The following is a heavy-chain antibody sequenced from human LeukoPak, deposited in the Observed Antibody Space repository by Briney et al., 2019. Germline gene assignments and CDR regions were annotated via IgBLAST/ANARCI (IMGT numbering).Heavy chain of an antibody. CDR3: ARDLGYEYSSSSPPGY. Sequence: PGGSLRLSCAASGFTFSSYWMSWVRQAPGKGLEWVANIKQDGSEKYYVDSVKGRFTISRDNAKNSLYLQMNSLRAEDTAVYYCARDLGYEYSSSSPPGYWGQGTLVTVSS. V-gene: IGHV3-7*01. CDR1: GFTFSSYW. CDR2: IKQDGSEK. D-gene: IGHD6-6*01. J-gene: IGHJ4*02.